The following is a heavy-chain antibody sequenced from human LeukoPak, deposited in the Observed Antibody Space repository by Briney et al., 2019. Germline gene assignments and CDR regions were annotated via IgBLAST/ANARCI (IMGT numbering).Heavy chain of an antibody. CDR2: IYYSGST. J-gene: IGHJ4*02. V-gene: IGHV4-59*01. D-gene: IGHD3-16*02. Sequence: SETLSLTCTVSGGSISSYYCSWIRQPPGEGLEWIAYIYYSGSTNYNPSLKSRVTISVDTSKNQFSLKLSSVTAADTAVYYCARYVWGSYPTFEDYWGQGTLVTVSS. CDR1: GGSISSYY. CDR3: ARYVWGSYPTFEDY.